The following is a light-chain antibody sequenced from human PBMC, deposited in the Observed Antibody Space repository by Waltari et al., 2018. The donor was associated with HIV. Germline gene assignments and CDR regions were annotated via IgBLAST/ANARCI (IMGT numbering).Light chain of an antibody. CDR3: QQYNSDFYT. CDR1: QTVESW. J-gene: IGKJ2*01. CDR2: KAS. Sequence: IKIIQTPSILSASVGDRDTLTCRASQTVESWLAWYQQRPGRAPKLLIYKASTLEYGVPARFTGSGSGTNFTLTINSLQPDDFATYYCQQYNSDFYTFGLGTRLDLK. V-gene: IGKV1-5*03.